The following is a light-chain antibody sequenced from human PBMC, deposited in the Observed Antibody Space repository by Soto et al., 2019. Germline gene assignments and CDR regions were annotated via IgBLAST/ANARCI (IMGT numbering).Light chain of an antibody. CDR3: QSYDSSTLYV. CDR2: EDN. V-gene: IGLV6-57*04. CDR1: RGSIASNY. J-gene: IGLJ1*01. Sequence: NFMLTQPHSVSESPGKTVTISCTRSRGSIASNYVQWYQQRPGSAPTTVIYEDNQRPSGVPDRFSGSIDSSSNSASLTISGLKTEDEADYYCQSYDSSTLYVFGTGTKVTVL.